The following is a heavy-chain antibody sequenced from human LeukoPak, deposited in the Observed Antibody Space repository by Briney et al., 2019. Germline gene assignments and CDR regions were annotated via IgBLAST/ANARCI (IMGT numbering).Heavy chain of an antibody. Sequence: SETLSLTCTVSGGSISNYYWSWIRQPPGKGLEWIGYMYYSGSTNYNPSLKSRVTISVDTSKNQFSLKLSSVTAADTVVYYCASSHPLGSNNDYYTPFDYWGQGTLVTASS. D-gene: IGHD3-3*01. CDR2: MYYSGST. CDR1: GGSISNYY. J-gene: IGHJ4*02. CDR3: ASSHPLGSNNDYYTPFDY. V-gene: IGHV4-59*01.